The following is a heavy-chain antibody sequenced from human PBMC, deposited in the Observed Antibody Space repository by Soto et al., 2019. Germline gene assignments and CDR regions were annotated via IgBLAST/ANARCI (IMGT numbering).Heavy chain of an antibody. D-gene: IGHD1-20*01. CDR2: IGTGGDT. Sequence: GGSLRLSCVASGFTFSNYDMHWVRQPTGEGLEWVSAIGTGGDTYYTASVKGRFTISRENAKNSLYLHMHSLTAGDTAVYYCAKWLITLLSGLFEIWGLGTRVTL. J-gene: IGHJ3*02. CDR1: GFTFSNYD. V-gene: IGHV3-13*04. CDR3: AKWLITLLSGLFEI.